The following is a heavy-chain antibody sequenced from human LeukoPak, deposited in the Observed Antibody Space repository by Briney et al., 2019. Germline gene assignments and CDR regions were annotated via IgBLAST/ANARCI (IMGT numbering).Heavy chain of an antibody. V-gene: IGHV3-7*01. Sequence: GGSLRLSCAASGFTFSSHWMSWVRQAPGKGLEWVANVREDGSEKYYVDSVKGRFTISRDNAKNSLYLQMNSLRAEDTAVYYCARDLVNYGGHSAYWGQGAMVTVSS. CDR3: ARDLVNYGGHSAY. CDR1: GFTFSSHW. D-gene: IGHD4-23*01. CDR2: VREDGSEK. J-gene: IGHJ4*02.